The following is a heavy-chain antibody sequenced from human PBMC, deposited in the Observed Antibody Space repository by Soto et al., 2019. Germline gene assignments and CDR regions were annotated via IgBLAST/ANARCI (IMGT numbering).Heavy chain of an antibody. CDR3: AHIKIHDNSAPRYYYYYAMDG. J-gene: IGHJ6*02. V-gene: IGHV2-5*01. Sequence: SGPTLVNPPQTLTLTCTFSGFSLTTGGVGVGWIRQPPGKALEWLALIYGSDDERYSPSLKSRLTITKDTSKNQVVLTVTNMDSVDAATYYCAHIKIHDNSAPRYYYYYAMDGWARGPRSPSP. CDR1: GFSLTTGGVG. D-gene: IGHD1-1*01. CDR2: IYGSDDE.